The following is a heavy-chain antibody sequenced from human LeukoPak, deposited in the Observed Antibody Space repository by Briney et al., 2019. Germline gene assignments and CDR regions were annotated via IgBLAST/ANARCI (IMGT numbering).Heavy chain of an antibody. CDR1: GFTVNNNY. CDR2: IYSGGST. Sequence: GGSLRLSCAASGFTVNNNYMSWVRQAPGKGLEWVSVIYSGGSTYYADSVKGRFTISRDNSKNTLYLQMNSLRAEDTAMYYCARGRGPFVVKYYFDYWGHGTLVTVSS. CDR3: ARGRGPFVVKYYFDY. V-gene: IGHV3-53*01. D-gene: IGHD2-21*01. J-gene: IGHJ4*01.